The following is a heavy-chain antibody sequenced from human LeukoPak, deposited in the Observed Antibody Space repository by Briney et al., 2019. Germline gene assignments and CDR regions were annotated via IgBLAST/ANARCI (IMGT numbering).Heavy chain of an antibody. D-gene: IGHD3-3*01. CDR3: ARDQYDTWSRRGNFDS. J-gene: IGHJ4*02. V-gene: IGHV3-7*03. Sequence: GGSLRLSCAASGFTFSSHAMSWARHAPGKGLEWVANIKLDGSEKNYVDSVKGRFTISRDNTKNSLYLQMNSLRAEDTAVFYCARDQYDTWSRRGNFDSWGQGTLVIVSS. CDR2: IKLDGSEK. CDR1: GFTFSSHA.